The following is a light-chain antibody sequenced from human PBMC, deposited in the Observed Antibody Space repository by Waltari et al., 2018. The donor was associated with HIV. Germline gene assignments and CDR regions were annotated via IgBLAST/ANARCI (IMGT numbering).Light chain of an antibody. CDR3: QQYNNWPPRT. J-gene: IGKJ1*01. CDR1: QSVGSK. V-gene: IGKV3-15*01. Sequence: EIVMTHTPAPLPVSPGERASQSVGSKLAWYHQKPGQAPRLLIYDASTRATGIPARFSGGGSGTEFALTINSLQSEDFAVYCCQQYNNWPPRTFGQGTKVEIK. CDR2: DAS.